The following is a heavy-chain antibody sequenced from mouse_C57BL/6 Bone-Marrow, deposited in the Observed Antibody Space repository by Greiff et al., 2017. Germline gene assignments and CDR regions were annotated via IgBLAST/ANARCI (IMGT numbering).Heavy chain of an antibody. CDR3: ARGGTTVGYFDY. V-gene: IGHV1-81*01. CDR1: GYTFTSYG. J-gene: IGHJ2*01. D-gene: IGHD1-1*01. Sequence: QVPLQQSGAELARPGASVKLSCKASGYTFTSYGISWVKQSTGPHLELIGEIYPRRGNTYSNEKFKGKATLTADKSSSKAYMELRSLTSEDSAVYFWARGGTTVGYFDYWGQGTTLTVSS. CDR2: IYPRRGNT.